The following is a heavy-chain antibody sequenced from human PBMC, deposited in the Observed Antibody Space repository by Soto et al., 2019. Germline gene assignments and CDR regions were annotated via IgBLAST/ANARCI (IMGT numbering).Heavy chain of an antibody. D-gene: IGHD3-10*01. CDR2: INSDGSST. V-gene: IGHV3-74*01. Sequence: GGSLRLSCAASGFTFSSYWMHWVRQAPGKGLVWVSRINSDGSSTSYAYSVKGRFTISRDNAKNTLYLQMNSLRAEDTAVYYCARPRITMVRGVISPHGAFDIWGQGTMVTVSS. CDR3: ARPRITMVRGVISPHGAFDI. J-gene: IGHJ3*02. CDR1: GFTFSSYW.